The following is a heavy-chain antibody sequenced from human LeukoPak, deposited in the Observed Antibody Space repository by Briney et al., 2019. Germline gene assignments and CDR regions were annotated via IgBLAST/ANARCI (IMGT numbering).Heavy chain of an antibody. CDR2: VNVLGNA. V-gene: IGHV4/OR15-8*02. CDR3: AREGGPFRPLDY. Sequence: SETLSLTCGVSGGSISSTNWWTWVRQPPGKGLEWIGEVNVLGNANYNPSLESRVTISIDKSENHVSLKLTSATAADTAVYYCAREGGPFRPLDYSGQGTLVTVSS. D-gene: IGHD2/OR15-2a*01. CDR1: GGSISSTNW. J-gene: IGHJ4*02.